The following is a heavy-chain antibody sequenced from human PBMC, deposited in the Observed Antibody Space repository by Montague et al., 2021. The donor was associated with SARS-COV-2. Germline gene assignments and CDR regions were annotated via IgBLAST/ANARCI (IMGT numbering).Heavy chain of an antibody. CDR3: ARVGRGSSWYEVAFDI. J-gene: IGHJ3*02. D-gene: IGHD6-13*01. CDR2: IYNSGST. CDR1: GGSISRYF. V-gene: IGHV4-59*01. Sequence: SETLSLTCTVSGGSISRYFWTWIRQPPGKGLERIGYIYNSGSTNYNPSLTSRVTISVDTSKNQFSLKLSSVAAADTAVYYCARVGRGSSWYEVAFDIGGQGTMVTVSS.